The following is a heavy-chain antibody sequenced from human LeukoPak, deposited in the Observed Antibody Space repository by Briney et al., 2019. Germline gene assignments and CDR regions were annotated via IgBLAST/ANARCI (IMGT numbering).Heavy chain of an antibody. J-gene: IGHJ3*02. V-gene: IGHV4-31*03. CDR3: ARPTYYYDSSGYYYEAFDI. CDR2: IYYSGST. Sequence: PSQTLSLTCTVSGGSISSGGYSWSWIRQHPGKGLEWIGYIYYSGSTYYNPSLKSRVTISVDTSKNQFSLKLSSVTAADTAVYYCARPTYYYDSSGYYYEAFDIWGQGTMVTVSS. D-gene: IGHD3-22*01. CDR1: GGSISSGGYS.